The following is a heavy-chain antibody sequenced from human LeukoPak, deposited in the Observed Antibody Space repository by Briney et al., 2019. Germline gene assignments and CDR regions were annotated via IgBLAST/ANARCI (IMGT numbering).Heavy chain of an antibody. CDR2: IYYSGST. CDR3: ARDGSSGWFRYNWFDP. D-gene: IGHD6-19*01. J-gene: IGHJ5*02. Sequence: SSETLSLTCTVSGGSISSSSYYWGWIRQPPGKGLEWIGNIYYSGSTYYNASLKSRVTISVDTSKNQLSLKLSSVTAADTAVYYCARDGSSGWFRYNWFDPWGQGTLVTVSS. V-gene: IGHV4-39*07. CDR1: GGSISSSSYY.